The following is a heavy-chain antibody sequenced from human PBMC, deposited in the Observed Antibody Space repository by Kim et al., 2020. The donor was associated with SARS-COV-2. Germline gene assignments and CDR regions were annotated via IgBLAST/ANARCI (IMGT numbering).Heavy chain of an antibody. CDR1: GFTFDDYA. Sequence: GGSLRLSCAASGFTFDDYAMHWVRQAPGKGLEWVSLISGDGGSTYYADSVKGRFTISRDNSKNSLYLQMNSLRTEDTALYYCAKDKYDFWSGYYLLYFDYWGQGTLVTVSS. V-gene: IGHV3-43*02. CDR3: AKDKYDFWSGYYLLYFDY. CDR2: ISGDGGST. D-gene: IGHD3-3*01. J-gene: IGHJ4*02.